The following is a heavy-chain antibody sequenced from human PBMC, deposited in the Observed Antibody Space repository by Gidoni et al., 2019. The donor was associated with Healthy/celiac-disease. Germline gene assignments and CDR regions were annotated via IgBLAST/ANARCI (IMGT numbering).Heavy chain of an antibody. Sequence: EVQLVESGGGLIQPGGSLRLSCAASGFTVSSNYMSWVRQAPGKGLEWVSVIYSGGSTYYADSVKGRFTISRDNSKNTLYLQMNSLRAEDTAVYYCSWGGYSSSWYGWDYWGQGTLVTVSS. CDR2: IYSGGST. CDR3: SWGGYSSSWYGWDY. CDR1: GFTVSSNY. J-gene: IGHJ4*02. V-gene: IGHV3-53*01. D-gene: IGHD6-13*01.